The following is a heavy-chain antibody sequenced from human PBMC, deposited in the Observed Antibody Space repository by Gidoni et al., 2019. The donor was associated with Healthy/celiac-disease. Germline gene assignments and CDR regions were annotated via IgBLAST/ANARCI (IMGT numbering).Heavy chain of an antibody. CDR2: ISGSGGST. V-gene: IGHV3-23*01. J-gene: IGHJ1*01. Sequence: EVQLLESGGGLVQPGGSLRLSCAASEFTFSSYAMSWVRQAPGKGLEWVSAISGSGGSTYYADSVKGRFTISRDNSKNTLYLQMNSLRAEDTAVYYCANLNDYGDYVEYFQHWGQGTLVTVSS. CDR3: ANLNDYGDYVEYFQH. CDR1: EFTFSSYA. D-gene: IGHD4-17*01.